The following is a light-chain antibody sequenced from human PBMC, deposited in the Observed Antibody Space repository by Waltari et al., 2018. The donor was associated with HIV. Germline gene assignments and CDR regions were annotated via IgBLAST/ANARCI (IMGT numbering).Light chain of an antibody. V-gene: IGLV1-40*01. CDR2: RNN. J-gene: IGLJ3*02. CDR1: SSNIGAGYD. CDR3: QSYDNSLSGLV. Sequence: QSVLTQPPSVSGAPGQRVSISCTGSSSNIGAGYDVHWSQQLPGTAPNLLIYRNNNRPSGVPDRFSGSKSGTSASLAITGLQPEDEADYYCQSYDNSLSGLVFGGGTKLTVL.